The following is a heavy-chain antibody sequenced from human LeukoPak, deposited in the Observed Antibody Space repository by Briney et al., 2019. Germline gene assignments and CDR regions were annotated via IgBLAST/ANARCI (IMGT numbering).Heavy chain of an antibody. CDR1: GGSISSYY. V-gene: IGHV4-59*01. CDR3: ARVMVTATTRVYYYYYYMDV. Sequence: SETLSLTCTVSGGSISSYYWSWIRQPPGKGLEWIGYIYYSGSTNYNPSLKSRVTISVDTSKNQFSLKLSSVTAADTAVCYCARVMVTATTRVYYYYYYMDVWGKGTTVTVSS. D-gene: IGHD1/OR15-1a*01. J-gene: IGHJ6*03. CDR2: IYYSGST.